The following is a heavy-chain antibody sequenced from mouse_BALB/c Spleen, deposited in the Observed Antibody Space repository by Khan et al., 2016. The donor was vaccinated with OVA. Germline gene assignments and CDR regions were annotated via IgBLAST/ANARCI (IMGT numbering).Heavy chain of an antibody. V-gene: IGHV2-2*01. D-gene: IGHD2-14*01. Sequence: QVQLKQSGPGLVQPSQSLSITCRVSGFSLTTYGVHWVRQSPGKGLEWLGVIRSGGNTDYNAAFISRLSITKDNSKHQDFLKMDSLPADDQGVYFCARNSYMYDFTYWGQGTLVTVSA. CDR3: ARNSYMYDFTY. CDR2: IRSGGNT. J-gene: IGHJ3*01. CDR1: GFSLTTYG.